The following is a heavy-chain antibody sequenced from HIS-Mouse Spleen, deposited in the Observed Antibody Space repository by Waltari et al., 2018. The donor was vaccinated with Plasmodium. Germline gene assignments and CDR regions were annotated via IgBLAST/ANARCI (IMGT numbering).Heavy chain of an antibody. D-gene: IGHD1-26*01. CDR3: ARRGGSYYYFDY. CDR1: GGSISSSSYY. J-gene: IGHJ4*02. V-gene: IGHV4-39*01. Sequence: QLQLQESGPGLVKPSETLSLTCTVSGGSISSSSYYWGWIRQPPGKGREWIGSIYSSGSTYYNPALKSRVTISVDTSKNQFSLKLSSVTAADTAVYYCARRGGSYYYFDYWGQGTLVTVSS. CDR2: IYSSGST.